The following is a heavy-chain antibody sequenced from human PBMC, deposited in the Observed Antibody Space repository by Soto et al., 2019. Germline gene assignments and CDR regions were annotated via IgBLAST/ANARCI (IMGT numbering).Heavy chain of an antibody. CDR1: GFTFSKAW. CDR2: IKSKTDGGTT. J-gene: IGHJ6*02. V-gene: IGHV3-15*01. CDR3: TTRITMVRGVLCHYYHHYVIDV. D-gene: IGHD3-10*01. Sequence: GGYLRVSWAASGFTFSKAWMSWVRQAPGKGLEWVGRIKSKTDGGTTDYAAPVKGRFTISRDDSKNTLYLQMNSLKTEDTAVYYCTTRITMVRGVLCHYYHHYVIDVRTQRTTVPGSS.